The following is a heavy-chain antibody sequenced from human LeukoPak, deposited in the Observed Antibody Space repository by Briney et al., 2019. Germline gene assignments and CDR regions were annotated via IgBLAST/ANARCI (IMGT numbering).Heavy chain of an antibody. CDR2: TYYRSKWYN. CDR1: GDSVSSNSAA. CDR3: AMGWDPLGYCSGDTCYPSPRWFDP. J-gene: IGHJ5*02. D-gene: IGHD2-15*01. Sequence: SQTLSLTCAISGDSVSSNSAAWNWIRQSPSRGLEWLGRTYYRSKWYNDYAVSVKSRITINPDTSKNQFSLQLNSVTPEDTAVYYCAMGWDPLGYCSGDTCYPSPRWFDPWGQGTMVTVSS. V-gene: IGHV6-1*01.